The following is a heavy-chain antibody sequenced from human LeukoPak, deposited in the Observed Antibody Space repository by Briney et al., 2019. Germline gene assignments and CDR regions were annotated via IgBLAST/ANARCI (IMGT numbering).Heavy chain of an antibody. CDR3: VRDHVLAVHHRLGLSTTSYMDV. J-gene: IGHJ6*03. Sequence: SQTLSPTCTVSGGSISSGSYYWSWIRQPAGKGLEWIGRIYTSGSTNYNPSLKSRVTISVDTSKNQFSLKLSSVTAADTAVYFSVRDHVLAVHHRLGLSTTSYMDVWGKGTTVTVSS. V-gene: IGHV4-61*02. CDR2: IYTSGST. D-gene: IGHD3-9*01. CDR1: GGSISSGSYY.